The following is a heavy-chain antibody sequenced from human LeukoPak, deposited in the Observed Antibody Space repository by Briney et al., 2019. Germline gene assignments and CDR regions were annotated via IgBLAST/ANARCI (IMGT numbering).Heavy chain of an antibody. J-gene: IGHJ4*02. V-gene: IGHV5-51*01. CDR2: IYPGDSDT. D-gene: IGHD5-18*01. CDR3: ARLPYSYGRFDY. CDR1: GSPFTSYW. Sequence: GESLKISFDGSGSPFTSYWIGWVRPIPGKGLEWMGIIYPGDSDTRYSPSFQGQVTISADKSISTAYLQWSSLKASDTAMYYCARLPYSYGRFDYWGQGTLVTVSS.